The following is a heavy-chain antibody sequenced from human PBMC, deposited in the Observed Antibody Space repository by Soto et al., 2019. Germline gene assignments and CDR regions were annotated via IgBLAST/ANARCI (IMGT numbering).Heavy chain of an antibody. CDR3: AKRCSSASCSKVTLPDYYYGMDV. D-gene: IGHD2-2*01. V-gene: IGHV3-23*01. CDR1: GFTCSSYA. CDR2: SSGSADST. Sequence: EVQLLESGGGLIPPGGSLRLSCAASGFTCSSYAMTWGRQAPGKGLDWVSVSSGSADSTNYADPVTGRSTISRDNSTNTLYLQMNSLRAEDTAVYYCAKRCSSASCSKVTLPDYYYGMDVWGQGTTVTVSS. J-gene: IGHJ6*02.